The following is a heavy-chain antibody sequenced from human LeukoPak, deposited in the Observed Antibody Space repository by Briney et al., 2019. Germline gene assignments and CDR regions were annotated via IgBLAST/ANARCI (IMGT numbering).Heavy chain of an antibody. J-gene: IGHJ6*02. CDR1: GFTVSSNY. CDR3: ARPSKGMSYYYYGMDV. V-gene: IGHV3-66*01. Sequence: GGSLRLSCAASGFTVSSNYISWVRQAPGKGLEWVSVIYSGGSTYYADSVKGRFTISRDNSKNTLYLQMNSLRAEDTAVYYCARPSKGMSYYYYGMDVWGQGTTVTVSS. CDR2: IYSGGST. D-gene: IGHD6-13*01.